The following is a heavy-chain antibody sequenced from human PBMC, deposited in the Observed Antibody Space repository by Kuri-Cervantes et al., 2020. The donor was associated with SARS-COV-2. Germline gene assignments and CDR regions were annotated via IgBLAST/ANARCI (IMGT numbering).Heavy chain of an antibody. CDR1: GFNFRTYG. D-gene: IGHD3-3*01. Sequence: GGSLRLSCAASGFNFRTYGLHWVRQAPGKGLEWVALISFDGSNKYYADSVKGRFIISRDNSKNTLYLQMNSLRTEDTAVYYCAKDRQNYGFWSGLDYWGQGTLVTVSS. V-gene: IGHV3-30*18. CDR2: ISFDGSNK. J-gene: IGHJ4*02. CDR3: AKDRQNYGFWSGLDY.